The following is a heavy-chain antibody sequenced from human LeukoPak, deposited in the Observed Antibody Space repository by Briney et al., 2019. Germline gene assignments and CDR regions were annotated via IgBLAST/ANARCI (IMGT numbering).Heavy chain of an antibody. CDR1: GFTFTNYN. Sequence: GGSLRLSCAASGFTFTNYNMNWVRQAPGKGLEWVSSITSGSRYIYYGDSVKGRFTISRDNAKNSLFLQMNSLRAEDTAVYYCAKTGYYMDVWGKGTTVTISS. J-gene: IGHJ6*03. V-gene: IGHV3-21*04. CDR2: ITSGSRYI. CDR3: AKTGYYMDV.